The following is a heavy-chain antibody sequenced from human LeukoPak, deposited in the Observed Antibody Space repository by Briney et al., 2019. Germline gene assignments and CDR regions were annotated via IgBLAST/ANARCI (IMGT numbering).Heavy chain of an antibody. CDR2: ISSSSSYI. J-gene: IGHJ4*02. V-gene: IGHV3-21*01. CDR3: VRVRTGTTRGAFDY. CDR1: GFTFSSYS. Sequence: PGGSLRLSCAASGFTFSSYSMNWVRQAPGKGLEWVSSISSSSSYIYYADSVKGRFTISRDNAKNSLYLQMNSLRAEDTAVYYCVRVRTGTTRGAFDYWGQGTLVTVSS. D-gene: IGHD1-7*01.